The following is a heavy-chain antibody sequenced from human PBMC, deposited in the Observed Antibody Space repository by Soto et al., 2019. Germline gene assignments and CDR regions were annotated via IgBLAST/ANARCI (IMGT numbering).Heavy chain of an antibody. D-gene: IGHD2-8*01. CDR1: GFTFSNAW. Sequence: GGSLRLSCAASGFTFSNAWMSWVRQAPGKGLEWVGRIKSKTDGGTTDYAAPVKGRFTISRDDSKNTLYLQMNSLKTDHTAVYYCVDGAYYYYRMDVWGQGTTVTVSS. J-gene: IGHJ6*02. CDR3: VDGAYYYYRMDV. CDR2: IKSKTDGGTT. V-gene: IGHV3-15*01.